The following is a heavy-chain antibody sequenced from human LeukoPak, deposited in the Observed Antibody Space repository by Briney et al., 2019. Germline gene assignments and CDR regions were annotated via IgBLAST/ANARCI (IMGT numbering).Heavy chain of an antibody. Sequence: GASVKVSCKASGYTFTSYGISWVRQALGQGLEWMGWISAYNGNTNYAQKLQGRVTMTTDTSTSTAYMELRSLRSDDTAVYYCARTGDILTGYHNWFDPWGQGTLVTVSS. CDR1: GYTFTSYG. V-gene: IGHV1-18*01. CDR3: ARTGDILTGYHNWFDP. CDR2: ISAYNGNT. J-gene: IGHJ5*02. D-gene: IGHD3-9*01.